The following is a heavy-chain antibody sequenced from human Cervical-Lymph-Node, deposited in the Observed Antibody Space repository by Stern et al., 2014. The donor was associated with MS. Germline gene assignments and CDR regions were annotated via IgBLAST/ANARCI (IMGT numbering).Heavy chain of an antibody. CDR3: ARDPWFDP. J-gene: IGHJ5*02. CDR1: GDSINSSSNW. V-gene: IGHV4-4*02. Sequence: QLQLQESGPGLVRPSGTLSLTCVVSGDSINSSSNWWSWVRQPPGKGLEWIGEMYHSGTTNYNPSLRGRVTISVEKSKNQFSLKLTSVTAADTAVYYCARDPWFDPWGQGTLVTVSS. CDR2: MYHSGTT.